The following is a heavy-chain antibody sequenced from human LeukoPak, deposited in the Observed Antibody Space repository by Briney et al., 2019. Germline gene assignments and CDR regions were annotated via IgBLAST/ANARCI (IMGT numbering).Heavy chain of an antibody. Sequence: SETLSLTCTVSGGSISSYYWSWIRQPAGKGLEWIGRIYTSGSTNYNPSLKSRVTMSVDTSKNQFSLKLSSVTAADTAVYYCARDQYYYDSSGYPAFDYWGQGTLVTVSS. D-gene: IGHD3-22*01. J-gene: IGHJ4*02. CDR2: IYTSGST. V-gene: IGHV4-4*07. CDR1: GGSISSYY. CDR3: ARDQYYYDSSGYPAFDY.